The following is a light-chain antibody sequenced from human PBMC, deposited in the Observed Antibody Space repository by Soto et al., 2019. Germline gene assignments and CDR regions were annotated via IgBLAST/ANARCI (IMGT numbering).Light chain of an antibody. J-gene: IGLJ1*01. CDR2: EVN. CDR3: CSFAGSGTGV. Sequence: QSLLTQPASVSASPGQSISITSTGTSGDIGTYNLVSWYQQHPGKAPKLMISEVNERPSGVSDRFSGSKSGDTASLTISGLRTEDEADYYCCSFAGSGTGVFGTGTKVTVL. CDR1: SGDIGTYNL. V-gene: IGLV2-23*02.